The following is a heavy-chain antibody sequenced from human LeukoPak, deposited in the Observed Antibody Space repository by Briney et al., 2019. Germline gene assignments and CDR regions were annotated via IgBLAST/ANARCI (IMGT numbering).Heavy chain of an antibody. V-gene: IGHV1-69*01. J-gene: IGHJ5*02. CDR2: IIPIFGTA. CDR1: GGTFTSYA. D-gene: IGHD3-10*01. CDR3: ARGANYYGSGNNWFDP. Sequence: SVKVSFKASGGTFTSYAISWVRQAPGQGLEWMGGIIPIFGTANYAQKFQGRVTITADESTSTAYMELSSLRSEDTAVYYRARGANYYGSGNNWFDPWGQGTLVTVSS.